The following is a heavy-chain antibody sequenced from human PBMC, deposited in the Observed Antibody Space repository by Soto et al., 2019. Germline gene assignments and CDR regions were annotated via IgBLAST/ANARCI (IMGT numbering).Heavy chain of an antibody. J-gene: IGHJ6*02. D-gene: IGHD2-2*01. CDR2: FDPEDGET. CDR1: GYTLTELS. V-gene: IGHV1-24*01. Sequence: ASVKVSCKVSGYTLTELSMHWVRQAPGKGLEWMGGFDPEDGETIYAQKFQGRVTMTEDTSTDTAYMELSSLRSEDTAVYYCATRGDSAQPSYYGMDVWGQGTTVTVSS. CDR3: ATRGDSAQPSYYGMDV.